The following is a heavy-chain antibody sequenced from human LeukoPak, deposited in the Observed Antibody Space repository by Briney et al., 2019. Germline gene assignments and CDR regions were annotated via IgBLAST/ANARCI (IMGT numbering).Heavy chain of an antibody. V-gene: IGHV3-48*03. Sequence: PGGSLRLSCAASGFTFSSYEMNWVRQAPGKGLEWVSYISSSGSTIYYADSVKGRFTISRDNSKNTLYLQMNSLRAEDTAVYYCAKVGKSYYYDSSGDKPFDYWGQGTLVTVSS. CDR3: AKVGKSYYYDSSGDKPFDY. J-gene: IGHJ4*02. CDR2: ISSSGSTI. CDR1: GFTFSSYE. D-gene: IGHD3-22*01.